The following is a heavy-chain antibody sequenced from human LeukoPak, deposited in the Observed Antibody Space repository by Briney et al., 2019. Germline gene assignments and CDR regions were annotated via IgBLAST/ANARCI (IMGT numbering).Heavy chain of an antibody. V-gene: IGHV3-11*01. CDR1: GFTFSDYY. Sequence: GGSLRLSCAASGFTFSDYYMSWIRQAPGKGPEWVSYISGSANDIHYADSVRGRFTISRDNAENSLYLQMNSLRAEDTAVYYCARRLEPTMNYFDFWGRGTLVTVSS. CDR3: ARRLEPTMNYFDF. D-gene: IGHD1-1*01. CDR2: ISGSANDI. J-gene: IGHJ4*02.